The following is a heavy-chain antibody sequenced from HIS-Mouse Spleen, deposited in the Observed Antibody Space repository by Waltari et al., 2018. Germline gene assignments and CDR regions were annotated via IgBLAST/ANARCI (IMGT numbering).Heavy chain of an antibody. CDR1: GVGVSGND. Sequence: EVQLVEPGGGLVQLGGCLRRSWAASGVGVSGNDMRWDGRAPGKGLEWVSVVYSRGSTYYAASVKGRFTISRDNSKNPLYLQMNSLRAEDTAVYYCARGIAVAGRGAFDIWGQGTMVTVSS. V-gene: IGHV3-66*01. D-gene: IGHD6-19*01. J-gene: IGHJ3*02. CDR2: VYSRGST. CDR3: ARGIAVAGRGAFDI.